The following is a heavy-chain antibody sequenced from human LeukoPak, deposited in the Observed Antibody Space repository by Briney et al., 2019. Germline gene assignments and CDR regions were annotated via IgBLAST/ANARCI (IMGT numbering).Heavy chain of an antibody. D-gene: IGHD4-11*01. CDR1: GYTFTSYA. J-gene: IGHJ4*02. Sequence: ASVKVSCKASGYTFTSYAMNWVRQAPGQGLEWMGWINTNTGNPTYAQGFTGRFVFSLDTSVSTAYLQISSLKASDTAMYYCALPYSTAPYYFVSWGQGTLVTVSS. CDR3: ALPYSTAPYYFVS. V-gene: IGHV7-4-1*02. CDR2: INTNTGNP.